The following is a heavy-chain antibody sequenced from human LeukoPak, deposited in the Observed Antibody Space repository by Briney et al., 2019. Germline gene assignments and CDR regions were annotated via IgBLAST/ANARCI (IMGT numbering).Heavy chain of an antibody. D-gene: IGHD3-10*01. CDR3: ARDNTNLWFGETSPMDV. CDR1: GYTFTSYG. CDR2: ISAYNGNT. Sequence: ASVKVSCKASGYTFTSYGISWVRQAPGQGLEWVGWISAYNGNTNYAQKLQGRVTMTTDTSTSTAYMELRSLRSDDTAVYYCARDNTNLWFGETSPMDVWGKGTTVTVSS. V-gene: IGHV1-18*01. J-gene: IGHJ6*03.